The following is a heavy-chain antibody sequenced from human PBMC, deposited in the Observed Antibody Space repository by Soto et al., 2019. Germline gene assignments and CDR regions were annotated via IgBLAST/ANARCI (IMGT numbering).Heavy chain of an antibody. J-gene: IGHJ3*02. CDR2: IYHSGST. Sequence: PSETLSLTCAVSSGSISSSNWWSWVRQPPGKGLEWIGEIYHSGSTNYNPSLKSRVTISVDKSKNQFSLKLSSVTAADTAVYYCARGRYCSSTSCYVYAFDIWGQGTMVTVS. CDR1: SGSISSSNW. D-gene: IGHD2-2*01. V-gene: IGHV4-4*02. CDR3: ARGRYCSSTSCYVYAFDI.